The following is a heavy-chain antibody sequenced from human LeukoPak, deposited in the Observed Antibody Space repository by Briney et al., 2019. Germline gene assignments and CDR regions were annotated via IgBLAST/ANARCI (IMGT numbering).Heavy chain of an antibody. J-gene: IGHJ4*02. CDR3: ARDTGHGRDGYNWDY. D-gene: IGHD5-24*01. CDR2: ISSSSSYI. Sequence: PGGSLRLSCAAFGFTFSSYSMNWVRQAPGKGLEWVSSISSSSSYIYYADSVKGRFTISRDNAKNSLYLQMNSLRAEDTAVYYCARDTGHGRDGYNWDYWGQGTLVTVSS. V-gene: IGHV3-21*01. CDR1: GFTFSSYS.